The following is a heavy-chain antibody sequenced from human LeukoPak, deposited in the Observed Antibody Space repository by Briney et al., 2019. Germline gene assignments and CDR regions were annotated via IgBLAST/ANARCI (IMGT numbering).Heavy chain of an antibody. CDR1: GFTFSSYA. V-gene: IGHV3-23*01. Sequence: GGSLRLSCAASGFTFSSYAMSWVRQAPGKGLEWVSAISGSGGSTYYADSVKGRFTISRDDSKNTLYLQMNSLRAEDTAVYYCAKDRAVAGTSWFDPWGQGTLVTVSS. CDR2: ISGSGGST. J-gene: IGHJ5*02. D-gene: IGHD6-19*01. CDR3: AKDRAVAGTSWFDP.